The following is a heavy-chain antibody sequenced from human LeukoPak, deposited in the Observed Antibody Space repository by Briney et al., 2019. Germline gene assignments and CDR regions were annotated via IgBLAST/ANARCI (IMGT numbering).Heavy chain of an antibody. D-gene: IGHD5-12*01. V-gene: IGHV3-23*01. Sequence: PGGSLRLSCVASGFTFSSYAMNWVRQAPGKGLEWVSTISGSVDSTYYADSVKGRFTISRDSSKNTLYLQMNSLSAEDTAIYYCAKHRRGGYDSPSHSWGQGTLVTVSS. J-gene: IGHJ4*02. CDR3: AKHRRGGYDSPSHS. CDR2: ISGSVDST. CDR1: GFTFSSYA.